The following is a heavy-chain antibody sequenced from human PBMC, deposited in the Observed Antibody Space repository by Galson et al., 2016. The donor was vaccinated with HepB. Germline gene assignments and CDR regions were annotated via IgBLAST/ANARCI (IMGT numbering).Heavy chain of an antibody. V-gene: IGHV3-72*01. D-gene: IGHD1-1*01. Sequence: SLRLSCAASGFTFSDYYMDWIRQAPGKGLEWVGRIRLRFDNYYTDYAASVRGRFTISRDDSENSLYLQMNSLKTEDTAVYYCVRDARHWPENWGQGTLVTVS. J-gene: IGHJ4*02. CDR1: GFTFSDYY. CDR3: VRDARHWPEN. CDR2: IRLRFDNYYT.